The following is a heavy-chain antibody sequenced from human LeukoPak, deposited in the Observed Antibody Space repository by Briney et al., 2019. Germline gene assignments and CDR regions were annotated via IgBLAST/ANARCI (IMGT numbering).Heavy chain of an antibody. CDR2: IIPILSQT. J-gene: IGHJ3*01. D-gene: IGHD3-10*01. CDR3: AKVRGSDAFDL. CDR1: GGTISTHA. Sequence: ASVKVSCKSSGGTISTHAINWVRQAPGQGLEWMGRIIPILSQTNYALKFRGRFTMTADESTNTAYMELSSLKSEDAAVYFCAKVRGSDAFDLWGQGTMVTVSS. V-gene: IGHV1-69*11.